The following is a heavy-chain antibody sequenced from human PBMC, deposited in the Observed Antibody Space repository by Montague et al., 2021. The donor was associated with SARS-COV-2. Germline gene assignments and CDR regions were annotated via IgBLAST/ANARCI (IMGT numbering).Heavy chain of an antibody. CDR2: ISYDGNDK. V-gene: IGHV3-30*04. CDR1: GFTFSFFA. Sequence: SLRLSCAASGFTFSFFAMHWVRQAPGKGLEWVALISYDGNDKYYADSVKGRFTISRDNSKNTLYLQMNSLGAEDTAVYYCAREVSIMVRGRGRFDYWGQGTSVTVSS. J-gene: IGHJ4*02. D-gene: IGHD3-10*01. CDR3: AREVSIMVRGRGRFDY.